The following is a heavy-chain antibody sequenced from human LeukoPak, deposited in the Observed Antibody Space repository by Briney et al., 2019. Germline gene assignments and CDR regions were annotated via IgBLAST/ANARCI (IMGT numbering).Heavy chain of an antibody. CDR1: GGSISSSSYY. J-gene: IGHJ5*02. Sequence: SETLSLTCTVSGGSISSSSYYWGWIRQPPGKGLEWIGSIYYSGSTNYNPSLKSRVTISVDTSKNQFSLKLSSVTAADTAVYYCASYARTYYYDSSGSTGFDPWGQGTLVTVSS. CDR2: IYYSGST. V-gene: IGHV4-39*07. D-gene: IGHD3-22*01. CDR3: ASYARTYYYDSSGSTGFDP.